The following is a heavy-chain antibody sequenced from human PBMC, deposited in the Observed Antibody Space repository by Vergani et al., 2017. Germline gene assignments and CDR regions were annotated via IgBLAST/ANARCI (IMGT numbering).Heavy chain of an antibody. D-gene: IGHD6-19*01. CDR3: ARQRPGSGWSPGDFDD. CDR2: IYYSGLT. CDR1: ADSISSGSYY. Sequence: QLQLQQSGPGLVKPSETLFLTCTVSADSISSGSYYWGWIRQPPGKSLEWIGSIYYSGLTYYNPPLKSRVAISVDTSKNQFSLKVTSVTAADTAVYFCARQRPGSGWSPGDFDDWGQGILVTVSS. J-gene: IGHJ4*02. V-gene: IGHV4-39*01.